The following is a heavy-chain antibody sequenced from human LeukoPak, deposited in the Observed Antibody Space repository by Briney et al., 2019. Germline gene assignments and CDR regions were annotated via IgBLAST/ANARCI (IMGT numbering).Heavy chain of an antibody. D-gene: IGHD6-13*01. CDR2: ISGSGGST. Sequence: GGSLRPSCAASGFTFSSSAVSWVRQAPGKGLEWVSAISGSGGSTYYADSVKGRFTNSRDNSKNTLYLQMTSLRAEDTAVYYCAKDLGYSSSWYRGDYFDYWGQGTLVTVSS. V-gene: IGHV3-23*01. CDR1: GFTFSSSA. J-gene: IGHJ4*02. CDR3: AKDLGYSSSWYRGDYFDY.